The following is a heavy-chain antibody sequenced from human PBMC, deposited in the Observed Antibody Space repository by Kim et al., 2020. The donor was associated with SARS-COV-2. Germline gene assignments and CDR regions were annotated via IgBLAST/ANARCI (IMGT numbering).Heavy chain of an antibody. CDR3: AKGGYSSSLTKIYYYYGMDV. CDR2: ISWNSGSI. V-gene: IGHV3-9*01. D-gene: IGHD6-13*01. Sequence: GGSLRLSCAASGFTFDDYAMHWVRQAPGKGLEWVSGISWNSGSIGYADSVKGRFTISRDNAKNSLYLQMNSLRAEDTALYYCAKGGYSSSLTKIYYYYGMDVWGQGTTVTVSS. J-gene: IGHJ6*02. CDR1: GFTFDDYA.